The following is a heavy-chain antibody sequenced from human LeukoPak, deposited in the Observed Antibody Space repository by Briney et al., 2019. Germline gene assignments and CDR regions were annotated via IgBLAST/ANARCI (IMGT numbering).Heavy chain of an antibody. CDR2: IKQDGSEK. D-gene: IGHD1-7*01. V-gene: IGHV3-7*01. CDR1: GFTFSNYW. Sequence: PGGSLRLSCAASGFTFSNYWMGWVRQAPGKGLEWVANIKQDGSEKYYANSVKGRFTISRDNAKNSLYLQMSSLRAEDTAIYFCAREDDWNYEEYWGQGTLVTVSS. J-gene: IGHJ4*02. CDR3: AREDDWNYEEY.